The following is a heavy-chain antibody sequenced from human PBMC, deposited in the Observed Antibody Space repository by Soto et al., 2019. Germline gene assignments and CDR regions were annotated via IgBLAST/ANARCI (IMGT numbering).Heavy chain of an antibody. J-gene: IGHJ4*02. Sequence: GESLKISCKGSGYSFAGYWITWVRQKPGKGLEWMGRIDPSDSQTYYSPSFRGHVTISVTKSITTVFLQWSSLRASDTAMYYCAVFRSSWFGDGRLDSWGPGTLVTVSS. CDR2: IDPSDSQT. V-gene: IGHV5-10-1*01. CDR3: AVFRSSWFGDGRLDS. D-gene: IGHD6-13*01. CDR1: GYSFAGYW.